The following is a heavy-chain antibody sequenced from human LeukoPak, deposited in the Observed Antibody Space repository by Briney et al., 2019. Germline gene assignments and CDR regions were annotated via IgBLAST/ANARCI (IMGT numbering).Heavy chain of an antibody. CDR2: INSDGSST. J-gene: IGHJ4*02. CDR3: ARDLSRSWYSWPSDY. V-gene: IGHV3-74*01. CDR1: GFTFSSYW. Sequence: PGGSLRLSCAASGFTFSSYWMHWVRQAPGKGLVWVSRINSDGSSTSYADSVKGRFTISRDNAKNTLYLQMNSLRAEDTAVYYCARDLSRSWYSWPSDYWGQGTLVTVSS. D-gene: IGHD6-13*01.